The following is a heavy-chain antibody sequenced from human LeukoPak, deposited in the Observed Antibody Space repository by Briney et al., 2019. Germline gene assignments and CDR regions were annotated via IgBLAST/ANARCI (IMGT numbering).Heavy chain of an antibody. J-gene: IGHJ4*02. V-gene: IGHV4-34*01. CDR2: INHSGST. CDR1: GGSINSGDYS. CDR3: ATAYPSEQLVHGGGFDY. D-gene: IGHD6-6*01. Sequence: SSETLSLTCTVSGGSINSGDYSWSWIRQPPGKGLEWIGEINHSGSTNYNPSLKSRVTISVDTSKNQFSLKLSSVTAADTAVYYCATAYPSEQLVHGGGFDYWGQGTLVTVSS.